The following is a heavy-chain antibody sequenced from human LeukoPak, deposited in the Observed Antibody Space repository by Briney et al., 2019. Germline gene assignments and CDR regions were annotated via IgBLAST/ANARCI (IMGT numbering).Heavy chain of an antibody. J-gene: IGHJ6*03. Sequence: GASVKVSCKASGYTFTSYYMHWVRQAPGQGLEWMGIINPSGGGTSYAQKFQGRVTMTRDMSTSTVYMELSSLRSEDTAVYYCARDRPFCSGGSCYPLDYYYMDVWGKGTTVAIS. CDR3: ARDRPFCSGGSCYPLDYYYMDV. V-gene: IGHV1-46*01. CDR2: INPSGGGT. D-gene: IGHD2-15*01. CDR1: GYTFTSYY.